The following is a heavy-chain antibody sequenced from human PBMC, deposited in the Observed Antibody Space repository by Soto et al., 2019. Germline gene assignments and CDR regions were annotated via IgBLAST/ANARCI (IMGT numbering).Heavy chain of an antibody. CDR2: IRSKAYGGTT. D-gene: IGHD3-22*01. CDR1: GFTFGDYA. Sequence: GGSLRLSCTASGFTFGDYAMSWFRQAPGKGLEWVGFIRSKAYGGTTEYAASVKGRFTISRDDSKSIAYLQMNSLKTEDKAVYYCTRDIRYYYDSSGYYSGPFDYWGQGTLVTVSS. J-gene: IGHJ4*02. V-gene: IGHV3-49*03. CDR3: TRDIRYYYDSSGYYSGPFDY.